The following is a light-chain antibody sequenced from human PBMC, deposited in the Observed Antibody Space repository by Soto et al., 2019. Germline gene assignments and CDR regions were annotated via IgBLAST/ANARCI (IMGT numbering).Light chain of an antibody. CDR1: NIGTKT. J-gene: IGLJ3*02. V-gene: IGLV3-21*02. CDR3: QVGDVNHDHHL. CDR2: DDA. Sequence: SYVLTQPPSVSVAPGQTASIPCGGNNIGTKTVHWYQQKPGQAPMLVVYDDADRPSGIPERFSGSNSGNTATLTITRVEAGDEAAYDCQVGDVNHDHHLFGGGTKLTVL.